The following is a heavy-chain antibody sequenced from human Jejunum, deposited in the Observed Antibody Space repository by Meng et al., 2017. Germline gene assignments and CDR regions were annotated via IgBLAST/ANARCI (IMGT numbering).Heavy chain of an antibody. J-gene: IGHJ1*01. CDR2: IHYSGGT. Sequence: PAPTRSLTSPGARCSMNSAGHYCGVIRQDPGKGLGWIGYIHYSGGTYYNPSLKSRVTISVDTSKNQFSLKLNSVSAADTAVYYCARATAGNSEYFQNWGQGTLVTVSS. CDR1: RCSMNSAGHY. V-gene: IGHV4-31*02. CDR3: ARATAGNSEYFQN. D-gene: IGHD4-23*01.